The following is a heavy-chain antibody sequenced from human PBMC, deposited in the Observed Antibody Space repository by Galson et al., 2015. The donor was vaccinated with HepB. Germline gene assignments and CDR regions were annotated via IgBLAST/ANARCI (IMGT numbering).Heavy chain of an antibody. CDR3: ARAGCSSTSCRNDYYYYYMDV. Sequence: SLRLSCAASGFTFSDYYMSWLRQAPGKGLEWVSYISSSSSYTNYADSVKGRFTISRDNAKNSLYLQMNSLRAEDTAVYYCARAGCSSTSCRNDYYYYYMDVWGKGTTVTVSS. V-gene: IGHV3-11*06. CDR2: ISSSSSYT. CDR1: GFTFSDYY. J-gene: IGHJ6*03. D-gene: IGHD2-2*01.